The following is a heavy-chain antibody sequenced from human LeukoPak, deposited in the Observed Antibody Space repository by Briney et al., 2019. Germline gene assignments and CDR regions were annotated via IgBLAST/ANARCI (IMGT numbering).Heavy chain of an antibody. V-gene: IGHV1-2*06. CDR3: ARDSKQQLVGGDY. Sequence: GASVKVSCKASGYTFTGYYMHWVRQAPGQGLEWMGRINPNSGGTNYAQKFQGGVTMTRDTSISAAYMELSRLRSDDTAVYYCARDSKQQLVGGDYWGQGTLVTVSS. CDR1: GYTFTGYY. CDR2: INPNSGGT. J-gene: IGHJ4*02. D-gene: IGHD6-13*01.